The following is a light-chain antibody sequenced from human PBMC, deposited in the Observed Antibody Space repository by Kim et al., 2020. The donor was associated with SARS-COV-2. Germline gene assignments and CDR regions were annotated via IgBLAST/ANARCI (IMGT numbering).Light chain of an antibody. V-gene: IGLV2-14*04. J-gene: IGLJ2*01. Sequence: GQSITIPCTGTSSDVGGYNYVSWYQQHPGKAPKLMIYDVSKRPSGVSNRFSGSKSGNTASLTISGLQAEDEADYYCSSYTSSSTPVFGGGTKLTVL. CDR2: DVS. CDR3: SSYTSSSTPV. CDR1: SSDVGGYNY.